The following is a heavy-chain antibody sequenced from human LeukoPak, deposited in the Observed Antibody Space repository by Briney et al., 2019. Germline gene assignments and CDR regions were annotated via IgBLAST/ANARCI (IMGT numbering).Heavy chain of an antibody. Sequence: SETLSLTCTVSGGSISRNYYYWGWIRQPPGKGLEWIGSIYYSGSTYYNPSLKSRVTISVDTSKNQFSLKLSSVTAADTAVYYCASYSSSWPDQYYYYYYYMDVWGKGTTVTISS. CDR1: GGSISRNYYY. V-gene: IGHV4-39*01. CDR3: ASYSSSWPDQYYYYYYYMDV. CDR2: IYYSGST. D-gene: IGHD6-13*01. J-gene: IGHJ6*03.